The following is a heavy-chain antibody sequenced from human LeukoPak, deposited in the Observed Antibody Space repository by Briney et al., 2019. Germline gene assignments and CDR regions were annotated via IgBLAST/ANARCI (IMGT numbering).Heavy chain of an antibody. CDR1: GYTFTSYG. J-gene: IGHJ4*02. CDR2: ISAYNDNT. Sequence: GASVKVSCKASGYTFTSYGISWVRQAPGQGLEWMGWISAYNDNTNYAQKLQGRVTMTTDTSTSAAYMELRSLRSDDTAVYYCARKAAGKTFDYWGQGTLVTVSS. CDR3: ARKAAGKTFDY. V-gene: IGHV1-18*01. D-gene: IGHD6-13*01.